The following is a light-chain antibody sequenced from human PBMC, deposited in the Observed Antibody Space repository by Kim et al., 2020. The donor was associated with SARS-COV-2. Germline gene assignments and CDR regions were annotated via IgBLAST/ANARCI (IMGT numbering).Light chain of an antibody. V-gene: IGKV1-39*01. CDR1: QTISTY. Sequence: DIQMTQSPSSLSASVGDRVTITCRASQTISTYLNWYQQKPGKAPKLLIYAASSLLSGVPSRFSGSGSGTDFTLSISSLRPEDFAAYYCQQDYSSTCTFGQGTKVDIK. CDR3: QQDYSSTCT. J-gene: IGKJ1*01. CDR2: AAS.